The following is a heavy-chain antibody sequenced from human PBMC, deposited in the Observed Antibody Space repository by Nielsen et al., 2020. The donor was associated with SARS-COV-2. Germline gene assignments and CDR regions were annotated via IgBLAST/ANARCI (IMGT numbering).Heavy chain of an antibody. CDR2: IDWDDDK. Sequence: SGPTLVKPTQTFTLTCTFSGFSLSTSGMCVSWIRQPPGKALEWLARIDWDDDKYYSTSLKTRLTISKDTSKNQVVLTMTNMDPVDTATYYCARIPGSGWYFDLWGRGTLVTVSS. V-gene: IGHV2-70*11. D-gene: IGHD6-19*01. J-gene: IGHJ2*01. CDR1: GFSLSTSGMC. CDR3: ARIPGSGWYFDL.